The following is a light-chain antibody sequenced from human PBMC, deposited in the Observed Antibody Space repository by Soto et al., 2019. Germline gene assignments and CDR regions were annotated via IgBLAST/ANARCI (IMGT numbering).Light chain of an antibody. CDR3: LQYSSHSWT. CDR1: QTISSW. J-gene: IGKJ1*01. V-gene: IGKV1-5*01. Sequence: VKMKQSASAVSGYVGDRVTITCRASQTISSWLAWYQQKPGKAPELLIFDASNLKSGVSSRFSGSGSGTEFTLTISRLQPDDVATYYCLQYSSHSWTFGQGA. CDR2: DAS.